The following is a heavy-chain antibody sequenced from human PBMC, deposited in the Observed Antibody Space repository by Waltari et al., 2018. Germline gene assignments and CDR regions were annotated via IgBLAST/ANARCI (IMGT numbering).Heavy chain of an antibody. V-gene: IGHV3-33*01. J-gene: IGHJ4*02. CDR2: IWYDGSNK. Sequence: QVQLVECGGGVVQPGRSLRLSCAASGFTFSSYGMHWVRQAPGKGLEWVAVIWYDGSNKYYADSVKGRFTISRDNSKNTLYLQMNSLRAEDTAVYYCARDEYSSGWNLDYWGQGTLVTVSS. D-gene: IGHD6-19*01. CDR1: GFTFSSYG. CDR3: ARDEYSSGWNLDY.